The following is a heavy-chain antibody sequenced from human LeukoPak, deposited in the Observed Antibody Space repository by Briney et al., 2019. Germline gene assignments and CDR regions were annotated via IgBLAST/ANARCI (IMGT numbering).Heavy chain of an antibody. Sequence: ASVKVSCKASGYTFTGYYMHWVRQAPGQELEGMGWINPNSGGTNYAQKFQGRGTMTRDTSISTAYMELSRLSSDDTAVYYCAREGVYYYGSGSYGWFDPWGQGTLVTVSS. D-gene: IGHD3-10*01. V-gene: IGHV1-2*02. CDR3: AREGVYYYGSGSYGWFDP. CDR2: INPNSGGT. J-gene: IGHJ5*02. CDR1: GYTFTGYY.